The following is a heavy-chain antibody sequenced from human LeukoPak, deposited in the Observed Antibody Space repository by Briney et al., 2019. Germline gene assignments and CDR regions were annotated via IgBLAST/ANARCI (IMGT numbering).Heavy chain of an antibody. J-gene: IGHJ2*01. V-gene: IGHV4-34*01. CDR3: ARVPKYFDL. CDR1: SGSFSGFY. Sequence: PSETLSLTCAVYSGSFSGFYWTWIRQPPGKGLEWIGQINHSRSTHYNPSPKSRVTISVDTSKNQFSLKLSSVTAADTAVYYCARVPKYFDLWGRGTLVTVSS. CDR2: INHSRST.